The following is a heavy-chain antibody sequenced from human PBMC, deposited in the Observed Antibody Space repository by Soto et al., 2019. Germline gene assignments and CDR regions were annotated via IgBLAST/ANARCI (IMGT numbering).Heavy chain of an antibody. D-gene: IGHD2-15*01. J-gene: IGHJ3*02. V-gene: IGHV4-59*01. CDR3: AREPLYCSGGSCYSRAFDI. CDR2: IYYSGST. CDR1: GGSISSYY. Sequence: QVQLQESGPGLVKPSETLSLTCTVSGGSISSYYWSWIRQPPGKGLEWIGYIYYSGSTNYNPSLKRRVTISVDTSKNQFSLKLSSVTAADTAVYYCAREPLYCSGGSCYSRAFDIWGQGTMVTVSS.